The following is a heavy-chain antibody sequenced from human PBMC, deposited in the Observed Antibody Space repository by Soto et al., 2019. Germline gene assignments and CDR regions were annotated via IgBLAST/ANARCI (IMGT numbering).Heavy chain of an antibody. CDR3: ARLFCSSTSCLTPSWFDP. D-gene: IGHD2-2*01. CDR2: IFHSGST. CDR1: GGSISSKNW. J-gene: IGHJ5*02. Sequence: QEQLQESGPGLVKPSGTLSLTCAVSGGSISSKNWWTWVRQAPGPGLEWIGDIFHSGSTNYNPSLKSRVTISVDKSKNQFSLKLSSVTAADTAMYYCARLFCSSTSCLTPSWFDPWGQGTLVTVSS. V-gene: IGHV4-4*02.